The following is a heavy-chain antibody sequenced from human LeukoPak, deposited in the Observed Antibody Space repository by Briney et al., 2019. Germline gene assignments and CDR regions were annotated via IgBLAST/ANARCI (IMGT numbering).Heavy chain of an antibody. CDR1: GFTVSKNY. Sequence: PGGSLRLSCAASGFTVSKNYMSWVRQAPGKGLEWVSSVSGSGGNTHYADSVKGRFTISRDNSKNTLSLQMNSLRAEDTAVYYCAKSGLSRFDYWGQGTLVTVPS. V-gene: IGHV3-23*01. CDR3: AKSGLSRFDY. CDR2: VSGSGGNT. D-gene: IGHD4/OR15-4a*01. J-gene: IGHJ4*02.